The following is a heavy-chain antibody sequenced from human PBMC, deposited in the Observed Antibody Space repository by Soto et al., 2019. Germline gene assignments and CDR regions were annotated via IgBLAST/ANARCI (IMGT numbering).Heavy chain of an antibody. Sequence: GGSLRLSCAASGFTFSNYAMSWVRQAPGKGLEWVSAISGSGGSTYYADSVRGRITISRDNAKDTVYPQMNSLSGDERAVYYCSKEEATYGHSRHDYWGQGTLVTVPQ. V-gene: IGHV3-23*01. CDR1: GFTFSNYA. CDR2: ISGSGGST. CDR3: SKEEATYGHSRHDY. D-gene: IGHD1-1*01. J-gene: IGHJ4*02.